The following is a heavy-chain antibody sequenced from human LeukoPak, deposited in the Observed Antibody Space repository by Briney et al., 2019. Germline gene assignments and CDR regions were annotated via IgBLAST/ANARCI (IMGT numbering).Heavy chain of an antibody. CDR2: ISGSVSTT. D-gene: IGHD5-12*01. CDR3: PIHTVRGSGYKR. Sequence: GGSLRLSCAAYGFTFSTYAMTWVSQAPGKGLEWVSTISGSVSTTYSAASVKGRFTISRDNSKNTLYLQMSTLRAEDTALYYCPIHTVRGSGYKRWGAGALVTVSS. CDR1: GFTFSTYA. V-gene: IGHV3-23*01. J-gene: IGHJ4*02.